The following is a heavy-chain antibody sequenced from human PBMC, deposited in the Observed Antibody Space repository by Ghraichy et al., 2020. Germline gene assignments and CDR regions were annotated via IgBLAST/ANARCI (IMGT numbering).Heavy chain of an antibody. CDR3: ASLPSRTVSYPFDY. J-gene: IGHJ4*02. V-gene: IGHV3-23*01. CDR2: ISGSGSST. Sequence: GGSLRLSCAASGFTFSSYAMSWVRQAPGKGLEWVSAISGSGSSTYYADSVRGRFTISRDKSKNTLYLQMNSLRAEDTAVYYCASLPSRTVSYPFDYWGQGTMVTVSS. CDR1: GFTFSSYA. D-gene: IGHD4-17*01.